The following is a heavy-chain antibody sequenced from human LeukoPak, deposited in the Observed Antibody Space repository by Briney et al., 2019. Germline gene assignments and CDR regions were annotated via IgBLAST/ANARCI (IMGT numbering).Heavy chain of an antibody. V-gene: IGHV1-8*01. CDR1: GYSFTSYD. CDR2: VNPRGNT. Sequence: ASVKVSCKASGYSFTSYDINWVRQAPGQGLEWVGWVNPRGNTGYAQKFQGRVIMTRDMSTTTDYMELSSLRSEDTAVYYCARDNSVGDIAWWFDPWGQGTLVTVSS. D-gene: IGHD3-16*02. CDR3: ARDNSVGDIAWWFDP. J-gene: IGHJ5*02.